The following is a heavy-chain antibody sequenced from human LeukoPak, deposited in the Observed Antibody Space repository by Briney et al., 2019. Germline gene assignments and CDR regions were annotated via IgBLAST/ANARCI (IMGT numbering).Heavy chain of an antibody. Sequence: PSETLSLTCTVSGYSIRSDYYWGWIRQPPGKGLEWIGAMHHSGSTYYNPSLKSRVTISIDTSKNQFSLNLRSVTAADTATYYCARDPPAAAGDYWGQGTLVTVSS. CDR3: ARDPPAAAGDY. V-gene: IGHV4-38-2*02. J-gene: IGHJ4*02. D-gene: IGHD6-13*01. CDR1: GYSIRSDYY. CDR2: MHHSGST.